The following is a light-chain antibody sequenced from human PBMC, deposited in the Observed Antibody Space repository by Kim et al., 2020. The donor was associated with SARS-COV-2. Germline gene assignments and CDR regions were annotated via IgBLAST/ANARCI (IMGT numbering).Light chain of an antibody. J-gene: IGKJ4*01. CDR3: QQYNMSPPIT. CDR2: RAS. CDR1: QSIPNNY. V-gene: IGKV3-20*01. Sequence: EIVLTQSPGTLSLSPGDRATLSCRASQSIPNNYLAWYQQKPGQSPRLVIFRASMRATGIPDRFTGRGSGTDFTLTISSLEPEDFGVYYCQQYNMSPPITFGGGTKVEI.